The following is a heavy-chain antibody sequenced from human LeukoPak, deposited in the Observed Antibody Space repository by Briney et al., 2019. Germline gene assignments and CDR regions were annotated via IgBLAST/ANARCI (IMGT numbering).Heavy chain of an antibody. V-gene: IGHV4-34*01. Sequence: SETLSLTCAVYTGSFSGYYWSWNRQPPGKGLEWIGEINHTGNTNYNPSLKSRVTISLDTSKNQFSLKLSSMTAADTAVYYCARESLTARRGRNWFDPWGQGTLVTVSS. CDR3: ARESLTARRGRNWFDP. J-gene: IGHJ5*02. D-gene: IGHD6-6*01. CDR1: TGSFSGYY. CDR2: INHTGNT.